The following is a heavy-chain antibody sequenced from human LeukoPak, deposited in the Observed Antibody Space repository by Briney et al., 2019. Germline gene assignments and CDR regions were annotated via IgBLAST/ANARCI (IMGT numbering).Heavy chain of an antibody. CDR3: ANEVGYGENWFDP. CDR1: GFTFSSYG. CDR2: IRYDGSNK. D-gene: IGHD4-17*01. Sequence: GGSLRLSCAASGFTFSSYGMRWVRQAPGKGLEWVAFIRYDGSNKYYADSVKGRFTISRDNSKNTLYLQMNSLRAEDTAVYYCANEVGYGENWFDPWGQGTLVTVSS. V-gene: IGHV3-30*02. J-gene: IGHJ5*02.